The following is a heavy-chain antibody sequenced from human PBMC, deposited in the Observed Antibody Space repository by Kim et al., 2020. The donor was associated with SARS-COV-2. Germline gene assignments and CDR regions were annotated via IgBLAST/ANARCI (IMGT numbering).Heavy chain of an antibody. Sequence: GGSLRLSCAASGFTFSSYDMHWVRQATGKGLEWVSAIGTAGDTYYPGSVKGRFTISRENAKNSLYLQMNSLRAGDTAVYYCARARYGSGSPYGMDVWGQGTTVTVSS. D-gene: IGHD3-10*01. CDR2: IGTAGDT. CDR1: GFTFSSYD. CDR3: ARARYGSGSPYGMDV. V-gene: IGHV3-13*01. J-gene: IGHJ6*02.